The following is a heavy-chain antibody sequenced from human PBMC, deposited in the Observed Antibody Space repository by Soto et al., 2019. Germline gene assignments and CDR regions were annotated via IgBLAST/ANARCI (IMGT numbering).Heavy chain of an antibody. J-gene: IGHJ4*02. Sequence: QVQLQESGPGLVKPSGTLSLTCAVSGGSISSSNWWSWVRQPPGKGLEWIGEIYQSGSTNYNPSLKTRAHISVDKSKNQFSLKLSAVTAADTAVYYCAGDGDSSSYGGDFDYWGQGTLVTVSS. CDR3: AGDGDSSSYGGDFDY. CDR2: IYQSGST. V-gene: IGHV4-4*02. D-gene: IGHD6-13*01. CDR1: GGSISSSNW.